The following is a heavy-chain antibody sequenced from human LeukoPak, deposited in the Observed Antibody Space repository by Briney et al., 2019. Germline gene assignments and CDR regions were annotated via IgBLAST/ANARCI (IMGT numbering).Heavy chain of an antibody. CDR2: IIPIFGTA. Sequence: SVKVSCKASGGTFSSYAISWVRQAPGQGLEWMGGIIPIFGTANYAQKFQGRVTITADESTSTAYMELSSLRSEDTAVYYRAKPLLEWLYAFDIWGQGTMVTVSS. CDR1: GGTFSSYA. J-gene: IGHJ3*02. V-gene: IGHV1-69*13. D-gene: IGHD3-3*01. CDR3: AKPLLEWLYAFDI.